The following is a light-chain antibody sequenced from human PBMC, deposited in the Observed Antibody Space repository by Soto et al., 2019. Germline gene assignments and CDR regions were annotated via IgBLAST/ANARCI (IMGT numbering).Light chain of an antibody. Sequence: DIQLTQSPSFLSASVGDRVTISCRASQGISSYLAWYQQTPGKAPKLLIYASSTLQSGVPSRFSGSGSGTEFTLTIDSLQPEDFATYYCQQLNTFPVTFGQGTRPDI. CDR3: QQLNTFPVT. J-gene: IGKJ5*01. V-gene: IGKV1-9*01. CDR2: ASS. CDR1: QGISSY.